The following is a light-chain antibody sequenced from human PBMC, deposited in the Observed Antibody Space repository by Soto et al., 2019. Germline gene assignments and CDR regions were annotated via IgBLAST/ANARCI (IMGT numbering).Light chain of an antibody. CDR1: STDIGGYNY. J-gene: IGLJ1*01. CDR3: SSYTSISTLYV. Sequence: QSALTQPASVSGSPGQSITISCTGTSTDIGGYNYVSWYQQHPGKAPKLMIYDVSDRPSGVSNRFSGSKSGNTASLTISGLQAEDEADYHCSSYTSISTLYVFGTGTKVTAL. CDR2: DVS. V-gene: IGLV2-14*01.